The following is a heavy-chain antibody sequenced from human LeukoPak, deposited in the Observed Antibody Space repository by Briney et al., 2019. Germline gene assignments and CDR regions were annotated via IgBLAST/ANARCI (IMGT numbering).Heavy chain of an antibody. J-gene: IGHJ3*02. CDR2: IYYSGST. CDR3: ARLDLMGAFDI. D-gene: IGHD2-8*01. CDR1: GGSISSSSYY. V-gene: IGHV4-39*01. Sequence: SETLSLTCTVSGGSISSSSYYWGWIRQPPGKGLEWIGSIYYSGSTYYNPSLKSRVTISVDTSKNQFSLKLSSVTAADTAVYYCARLDLMGAFDIWGQGTMVTVSS.